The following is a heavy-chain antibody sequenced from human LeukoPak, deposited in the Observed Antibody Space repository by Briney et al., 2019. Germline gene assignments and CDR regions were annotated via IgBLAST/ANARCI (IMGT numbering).Heavy chain of an antibody. D-gene: IGHD2-2*01. CDR1: GYTLTELS. CDR3: ATWPEAYILVVPA. CDR2: FDPEAADT. V-gene: IGHV1-24*01. J-gene: IGHJ5*02. Sequence: ASVKVSCKVSGYTLTELSMHWVRQAPGKGLEWTGGFDPEAADTVCAQNFQGRVTMTEDTSADTAYMELSNLRSEDTAVYYCATWPEAYILVVPAWGQGTLVTVSS.